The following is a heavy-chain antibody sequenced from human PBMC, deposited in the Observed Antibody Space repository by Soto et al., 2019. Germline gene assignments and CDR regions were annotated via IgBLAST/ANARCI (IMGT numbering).Heavy chain of an antibody. CDR1: GGSISSYY. Sequence: SETLSLTCTVSGGSISSYYWSWIRQPPGKGLEWIGYIYYSGSTNYNPSLKSRVTISVDTSKNQFSLKLSSVTAADTAVYYCAELPGYWGQGTLVTVSS. CDR2: IYYSGST. D-gene: IGHD1-26*01. V-gene: IGHV4-59*01. CDR3: AELPGY. J-gene: IGHJ4*02.